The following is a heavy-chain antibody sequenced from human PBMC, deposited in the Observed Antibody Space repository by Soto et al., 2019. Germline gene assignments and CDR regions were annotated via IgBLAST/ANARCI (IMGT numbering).Heavy chain of an antibody. Sequence: PGGSLRLSCAASGFTFSNFGMHWVRQAPGKGLEWVTVISYDGSNQYYADSVKGRFTISRDNSKNTLYLQMNSLRAEDTAVYYCAKLGQVQQLADPFDFWGQGTLVTVSS. CDR1: GFTFSNFG. CDR2: ISYDGSNQ. J-gene: IGHJ4*02. CDR3: AKLGQVQQLADPFDF. D-gene: IGHD6-13*01. V-gene: IGHV3-30*18.